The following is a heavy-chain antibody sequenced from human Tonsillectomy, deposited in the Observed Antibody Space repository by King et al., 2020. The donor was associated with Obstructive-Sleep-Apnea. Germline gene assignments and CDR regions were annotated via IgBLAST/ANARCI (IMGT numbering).Heavy chain of an antibody. J-gene: IGHJ4*02. CDR2: LNHDGSEK. CDR1: GFTFSGYL. Sequence: VQLVESGGGLVQPGESLRLSCAASGFTFSGYLMSWVRQAPGKGLEWVATLNHDGSEKYYVDSVKGRFTISRDNAKSSLYLQVNSLRAEDTAVYYCARVRRRIGSNIVRATDFDFWGQGTLVSVSS. D-gene: IGHD1-26*01. V-gene: IGHV3-7*03. CDR3: ARVRRRIGSNIVRATDFDF.